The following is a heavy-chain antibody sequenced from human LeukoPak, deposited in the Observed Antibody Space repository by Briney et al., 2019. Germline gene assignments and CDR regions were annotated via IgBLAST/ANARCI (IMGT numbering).Heavy chain of an antibody. J-gene: IGHJ3*02. CDR2: INPSGGSA. CDR3: ARGLKEEEYFDWFSRVAFDI. Sequence: ASVKVSCKTSGYTFTNYYMHWVRQAPGQGLEWMGIINPSGGSATYAQKFQGRVTMTRDTSISTAYMELSRLRSDDTAVYYCARGLKEEEYFDWFSRVAFDIWGQGTMVTVSS. D-gene: IGHD3-9*01. V-gene: IGHV1-46*01. CDR1: GYTFTNYY.